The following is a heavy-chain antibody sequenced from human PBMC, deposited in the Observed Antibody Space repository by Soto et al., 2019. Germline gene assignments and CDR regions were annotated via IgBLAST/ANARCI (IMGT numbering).Heavy chain of an antibody. CDR2: IYHSGST. J-gene: IGHJ4*02. D-gene: IGHD6-13*01. CDR3: TRSVRGIAAASTSTYFDY. V-gene: IGHV4-30-2*01. CDR1: GGSISSGGYS. Sequence: SETLSLTCAVSGGSISSGGYSWSWIRQPPGKGLEWIGYIYHSGSTYYNPSLKSRVTISVDRSKNQFSLKLSSVTAADTAVYYCTRSVRGIAAASTSTYFDYWGQGTLVTVSS.